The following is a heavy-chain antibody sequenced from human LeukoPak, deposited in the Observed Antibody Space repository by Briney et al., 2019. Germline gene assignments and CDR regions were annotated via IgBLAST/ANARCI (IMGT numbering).Heavy chain of an antibody. V-gene: IGHV3-15*01. J-gene: IGHJ4*02. D-gene: IGHD3-10*01. CDR3: ATGSPHYGSGSFYPY. CDR2: VKSKIDGLTT. CDR1: GFTFSSYA. Sequence: PGGSLRLSCAASGFTFSSYAMSWVRQAPGKGLEWVGRVKSKIDGLTTDYAALVKGRFTISRDDSKNTLFIQMNSLKYEDTAVYYCATGSPHYGSGSFYPYWGQGTLVTVSS.